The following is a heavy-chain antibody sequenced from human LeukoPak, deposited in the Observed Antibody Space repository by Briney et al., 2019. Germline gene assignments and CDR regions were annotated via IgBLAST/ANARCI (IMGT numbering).Heavy chain of an antibody. CDR1: GYTFTSYA. V-gene: IGHV1-3*01. CDR3: ARGAFGIAAAGTNGDY. CDR2: INAGNGNT. Sequence: ASVKVSCKASGYTFTSYAMHWVRQAPGQRLEWMGWINAGNGNTKYSQKFQGRVTITRDTSASTAYMELSSLRSEDTAVYYCARGAFGIAAAGTNGDYWSQGTLVTVSS. D-gene: IGHD6-13*01. J-gene: IGHJ4*02.